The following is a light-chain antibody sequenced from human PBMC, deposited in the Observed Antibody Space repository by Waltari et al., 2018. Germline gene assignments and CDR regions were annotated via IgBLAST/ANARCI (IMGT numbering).Light chain of an antibody. CDR2: EVG. J-gene: IGLJ1*01. V-gene: IGLV2-23*02. Sequence: QSALTQPASVSGSPGQSVTVSCTGTSTDVGGYNRVFWYQQLPGKAPKLMIFEVGLRPSGVSDRFSGSKSGNTASLTISGLQAEDEANYYCCSYAAGSSYVFGPGTKVTVL. CDR1: STDVGGYNR. CDR3: CSYAAGSSYV.